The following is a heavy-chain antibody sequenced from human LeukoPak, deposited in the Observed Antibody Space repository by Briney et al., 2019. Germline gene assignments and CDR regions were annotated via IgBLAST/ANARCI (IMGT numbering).Heavy chain of an antibody. Sequence: GASVKVSCKASGYTFTSYDINWVRQASGQGLEWMGWMNPNSGNTGYAQKFQGRVTMTRDTSISTAYMELRSLRSDDTAVYYCARAPDYGDYPEWFDPWGQGTLVTVSS. CDR1: GYTFTSYD. V-gene: IGHV1-8*01. J-gene: IGHJ5*02. CDR3: ARAPDYGDYPEWFDP. CDR2: MNPNSGNT. D-gene: IGHD4-17*01.